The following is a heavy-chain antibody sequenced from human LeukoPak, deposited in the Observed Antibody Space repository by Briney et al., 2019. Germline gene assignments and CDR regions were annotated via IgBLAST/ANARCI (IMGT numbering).Heavy chain of an antibody. CDR1: GGSISSYY. J-gene: IGHJ6*03. CDR3: ARGQQLGGVYYYYYMDV. Sequence: PSETLSLTCTVSGGSISSYYWSWIRQPPGKGLEWIGYIYYSGSTNYNPSLKSRVTISVDTSKNQFSLKLSSVTAADTAVYYCARGQQLGGVYYYYYMDVWGKGTTVTVSS. CDR2: IYYSGST. D-gene: IGHD6-6*01. V-gene: IGHV4-59*01.